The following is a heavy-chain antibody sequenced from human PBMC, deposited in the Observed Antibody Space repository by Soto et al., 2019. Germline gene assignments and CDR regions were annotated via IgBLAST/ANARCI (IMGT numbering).Heavy chain of an antibody. J-gene: IGHJ3*01. Sequence: DVQLVESGGGLIQPGESLRLSCAASGFTISGKKYVAWVSQAPGKGLEWVSALYDLDGSFYAASVKGRFTTSSDSSKTTVYLRMNYLRPDDTAVYYCATWHEREHAYDVWGQGTTVTVSS. D-gene: IGHD1-1*01. CDR3: ATWHEREHAYDV. V-gene: IGHV3-53*01. CDR2: LYDLDGS. CDR1: GFTISGKKY.